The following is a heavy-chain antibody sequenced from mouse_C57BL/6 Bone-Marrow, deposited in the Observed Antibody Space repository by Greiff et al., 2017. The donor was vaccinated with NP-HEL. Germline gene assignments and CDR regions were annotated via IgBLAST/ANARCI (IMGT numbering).Heavy chain of an antibody. J-gene: IGHJ2*01. V-gene: IGHV1-15*01. Sequence: QVQLKQSGAELVRPGASVTLSCKASGYTFTDYELPWVKQTPVHGLEWIGALDPETGGTAYNQKFKGKAILTADKSSSTAYMELRSLTSEDSAVYYCTRWFDFDYWGQGTTLTVSS. CDR3: TRWFDFDY. CDR1: GYTFTDYE. D-gene: IGHD2-2*01. CDR2: LDPETGGT.